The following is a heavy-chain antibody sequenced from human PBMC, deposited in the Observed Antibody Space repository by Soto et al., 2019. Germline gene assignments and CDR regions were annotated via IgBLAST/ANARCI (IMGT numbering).Heavy chain of an antibody. CDR1: GYTFINFD. D-gene: IGHD6-13*01. V-gene: IGHV1-8*02. CDR3: ARMESAGTLNWLDP. CDR2: MNPGSGKT. Sequence: ASVKVSCKASGYTFINFDISWVRQATGQGLEWMGWMNPGSGKTGYANKFQGRVTMTRDASTGTAHLELSSLTSEDTAVYYCARMESAGTLNWLDPWGQGTLVTVYS. J-gene: IGHJ5*02.